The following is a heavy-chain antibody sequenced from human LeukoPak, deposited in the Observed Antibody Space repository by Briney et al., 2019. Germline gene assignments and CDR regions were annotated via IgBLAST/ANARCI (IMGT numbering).Heavy chain of an antibody. V-gene: IGHV1-2*02. J-gene: IGHJ3*02. Sequence: ASVKVSCKSSGYTFTDYFMNWVRQAPGQGLEWMGWINPKSGGTVYAQKFQGRVTMTRDTSISTAYMELSRLRSDDTAVYYCARVVVAAIGAFDIWGQGTMVTVSS. D-gene: IGHD2-15*01. CDR3: ARVVVAAIGAFDI. CDR2: INPKSGGT. CDR1: GYTFTDYF.